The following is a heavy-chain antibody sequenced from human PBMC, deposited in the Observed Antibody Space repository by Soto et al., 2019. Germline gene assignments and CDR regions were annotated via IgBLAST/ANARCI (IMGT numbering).Heavy chain of an antibody. D-gene: IGHD6-19*01. Sequence: QVQLQESGPGLVKPSQTLSLTCTVSGGSISSGGYSWSWIRQHPGKGLEWIGYIYYSGSTYYNSTLKSWVTRSVDTSKNQCSLKLSSVTAADTAVYYCARGQGNSSGWLVYWGQGTLVTVSS. J-gene: IGHJ4*02. CDR1: GGSISSGGYS. V-gene: IGHV4-31*03. CDR2: IYYSGST. CDR3: ARGQGNSSGWLVY.